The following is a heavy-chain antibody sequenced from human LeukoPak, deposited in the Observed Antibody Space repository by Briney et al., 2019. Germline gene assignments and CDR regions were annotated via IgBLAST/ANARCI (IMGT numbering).Heavy chain of an antibody. CDR3: ASSRGYSSSLWYYYMDV. D-gene: IGHD6-13*01. CDR1: GASITTYY. J-gene: IGHJ6*03. V-gene: IGHV4-59*12. Sequence: SETLSLTCTVSGASITTYYWTWIRQPPGKGLEWIGYIYHSGSTNYNPSLKSRVTISLDTSKNQFSLKLSSVTAADTAVYYCASSRGYSSSLWYYYMDVWGKGTTVTVSS. CDR2: IYHSGST.